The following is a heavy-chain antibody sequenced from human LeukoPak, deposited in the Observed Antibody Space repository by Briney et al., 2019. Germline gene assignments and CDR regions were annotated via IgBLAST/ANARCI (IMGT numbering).Heavy chain of an antibody. J-gene: IGHJ4*02. D-gene: IGHD5-12*01. CDR2: IYYRGTT. V-gene: IGHV4-59*12. Sequence: KPSETLSLTCTVSGDSIDSYYWSWIRQPPGKGLEWIGYIYYRGTTSYNPFLKSRVTISVDTSKNQFSLELNSVTAADTAVYYCARLPRYGGYDHFDYWGQGILVIVSS. CDR3: ARLPRYGGYDHFDY. CDR1: GDSIDSYY.